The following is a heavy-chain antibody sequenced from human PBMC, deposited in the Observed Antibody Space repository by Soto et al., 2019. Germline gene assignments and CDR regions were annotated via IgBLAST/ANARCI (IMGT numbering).Heavy chain of an antibody. CDR3: ARVPAGTYCTGGSCYRVYYFDY. CDR2: MNPNSGNT. Sequence: ASVKVSCKASGYTFTSYDINRVRQATGQGLEWMGWMNPNSGNTGYAQKFQGRVTMTRNTSISTAYMELSSLRSEDTAVYYCARVPAGTYCTGGSCYRVYYFDYWGQGTRVTVSS. CDR1: GYTFTSYD. J-gene: IGHJ4*02. D-gene: IGHD2-15*01. V-gene: IGHV1-8*01.